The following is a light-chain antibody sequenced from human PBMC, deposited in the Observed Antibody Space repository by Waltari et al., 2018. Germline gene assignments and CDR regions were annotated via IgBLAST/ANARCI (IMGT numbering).Light chain of an antibody. J-gene: IGKJ1*01. CDR2: AAS. CDR1: QGISSY. V-gene: IGKV1-8*01. Sequence: AIRMTQSPSSFSASTGDRVPITCRASQGISSYLAWYQQKPGKAPNLLISAASTLPSGVPSRFSCSGSGTDFTLTISRLQSEDFATYYCQQYYSYPPTFGQGTKVEFK. CDR3: QQYYSYPPT.